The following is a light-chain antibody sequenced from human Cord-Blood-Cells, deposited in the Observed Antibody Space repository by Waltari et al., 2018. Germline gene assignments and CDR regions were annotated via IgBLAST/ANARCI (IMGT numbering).Light chain of an antibody. V-gene: IGKV3-20*01. CDR3: QQYGSAPYT. Sequence: EIVLTQSPGTLSLSPGERATLSCRASQSVSSSYLAWYQQKPSQAPMLLIYGASSRATGIPDRFGGSGSGTDFTLTISRLEPEDFAVYYCQQYGSAPYTFGQGTKLEIK. CDR1: QSVSSSY. CDR2: GAS. J-gene: IGKJ2*01.